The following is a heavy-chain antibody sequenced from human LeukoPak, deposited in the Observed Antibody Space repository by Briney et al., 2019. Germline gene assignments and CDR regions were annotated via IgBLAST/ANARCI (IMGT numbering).Heavy chain of an antibody. Sequence: ASVKVSCKVSGYTPTELSMHWVRQAPGKWLEWMGGFDPEDGETIYAQKFQGRVTMTEDTSTDTAYMELSSLRSEDTAVYYCATGSFLSPPFDYWGQGTLVTVSS. CDR1: GYTPTELS. CDR3: ATGSFLSPPFDY. D-gene: IGHD3-3*01. V-gene: IGHV1-24*01. J-gene: IGHJ4*02. CDR2: FDPEDGET.